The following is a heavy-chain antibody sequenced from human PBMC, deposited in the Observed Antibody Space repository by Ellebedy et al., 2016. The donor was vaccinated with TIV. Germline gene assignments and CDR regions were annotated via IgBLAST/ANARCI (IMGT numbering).Heavy chain of an antibody. V-gene: IGHV3-23*01. Sequence: GESLKISCAASGFIFSNYAMSWVRQAPGKGLEWVSTISPNGGSTNYADSVKGRFTVSRDNSKTTLSLQMNSLRAEDTAIYYCPRGSAYYNYWGQGTLVTVSS. CDR1: GFIFSNYA. CDR2: ISPNGGST. CDR3: PRGSAYYNY. J-gene: IGHJ4*02. D-gene: IGHD3-22*01.